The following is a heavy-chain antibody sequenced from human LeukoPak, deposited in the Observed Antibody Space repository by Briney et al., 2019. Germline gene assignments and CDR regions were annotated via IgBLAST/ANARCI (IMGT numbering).Heavy chain of an antibody. V-gene: IGHV1-69*06. CDR3: ASGSSGWYYFDY. Sequence: SVKVSCKASGGTFSSHAISWVRQAPGQGLEWMGGIIPIFGTANYAQKFQGRVTITADKSTSTAYMELSSLRSEDTAMYYRASGSSGWYYFDYWGRGTLVTVSS. CDR2: IIPIFGTA. CDR1: GGTFSSHA. J-gene: IGHJ4*02. D-gene: IGHD6-19*01.